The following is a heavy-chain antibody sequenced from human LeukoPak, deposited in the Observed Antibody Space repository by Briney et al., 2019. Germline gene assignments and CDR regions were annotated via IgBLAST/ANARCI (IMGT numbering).Heavy chain of an antibody. V-gene: IGHV4-31*03. Sequence: PSETLSLTCTVSGASISSGGYFWSWIRQLPGKGLEWIGYIYYSGTPYYNPSLESRVIVSVDTSVNQFSLKLRSVTAADTAMYYCARVRENDSSGYYFGRENWFDPWGQGTLVTVSS. CDR1: GASISSGGYF. CDR3: ARVRENDSSGYYFGRENWFDP. J-gene: IGHJ5*02. CDR2: IYYSGTP. D-gene: IGHD3-22*01.